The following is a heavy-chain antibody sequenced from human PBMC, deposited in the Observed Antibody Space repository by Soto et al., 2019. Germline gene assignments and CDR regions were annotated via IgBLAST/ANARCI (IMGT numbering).Heavy chain of an antibody. J-gene: IGHJ5*02. CDR1: GASVTSGNYY. CDR3: AREFYSSSGEKWFDP. Sequence: SETLSLTCSVSGASVTSGNYYWSWVRQPPGKRLEWIGNIWYGGTTNYNPSLNSRVNIERDTSKNQFSLKLTSVTAADTAIYYCAREFYSSSGEKWFDPWGQGTPVTVSS. D-gene: IGHD2-15*01. V-gene: IGHV4-61*01. CDR2: IWYGGTT.